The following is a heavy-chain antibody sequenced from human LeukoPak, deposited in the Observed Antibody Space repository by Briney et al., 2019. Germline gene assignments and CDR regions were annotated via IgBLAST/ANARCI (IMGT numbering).Heavy chain of an antibody. CDR2: ISYDGSNK. D-gene: IGHD2-15*01. J-gene: IGHJ6*02. V-gene: IGHV3-30*03. Sequence: GRSLRLSCAASGFTFSSYGIHWVRQAPGKGLEWVAVISYDGSNKYYADSVKGRFTISRDNSKNTLYLQMNSLRAEDTAVYYCARNQDSATLHMDVWGQGTTVTVSS. CDR3: ARNQDSATLHMDV. CDR1: GFTFSSYG.